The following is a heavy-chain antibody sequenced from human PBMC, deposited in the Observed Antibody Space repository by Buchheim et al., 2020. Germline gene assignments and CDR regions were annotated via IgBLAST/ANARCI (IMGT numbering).Heavy chain of an antibody. CDR3: ARNFLAAAAPNYFDL. D-gene: IGHD6-13*01. Sequence: QVQLVESGGGVVQPGRSLRLSCAASGFTFSSYGMHWVRQAPGKGLEWVAVIWYDGSNKYYVDSVKGRFTISRDNSKNTLYLQMNSLRAEDTAVYYCARNFLAAAAPNYFDLWGRGT. V-gene: IGHV3-33*01. CDR2: IWYDGSNK. CDR1: GFTFSSYG. J-gene: IGHJ2*01.